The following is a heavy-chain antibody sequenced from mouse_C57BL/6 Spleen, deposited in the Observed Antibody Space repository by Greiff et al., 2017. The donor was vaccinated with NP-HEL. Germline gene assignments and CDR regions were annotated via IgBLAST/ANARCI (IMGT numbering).Heavy chain of an antibody. CDR2: IHPNSGST. CDR1: GYTFTSYW. CDR3: ARVPSYYGYDEGYFDV. J-gene: IGHJ1*03. V-gene: IGHV1-64*01. Sequence: QVQLQQSGAELVKPGASVKLSCKASGYTFTSYWMHWVKQRPGQGLEWIGMIHPNSGSTNYNEKFKSKATLTVDKSSSTAYMQLSSLTSEDSAVYYCARVPSYYGYDEGYFDVWGTGTTVTVSS. D-gene: IGHD2-9*01.